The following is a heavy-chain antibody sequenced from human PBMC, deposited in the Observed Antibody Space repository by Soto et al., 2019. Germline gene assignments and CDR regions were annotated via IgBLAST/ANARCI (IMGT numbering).Heavy chain of an antibody. CDR2: IRFDGSNE. CDR1: GGIFHGYG. V-gene: IGHV3-33*01. D-gene: IGHD2-21*01. J-gene: IGHJ4*02. Sequence: QEQLVESGGGVVQPGTSLRLSCAVPGGIFHGYGMHWVRQAPGKGLEWVAIIRFDGSNEEYADSVNGRFTISRDNSKNTLYQKTNTLGDEDTTVYSGASAGVGETVLRGCLDYWGRGTLVTVSS. CDR3: ASAGVGETVLRGCLDY.